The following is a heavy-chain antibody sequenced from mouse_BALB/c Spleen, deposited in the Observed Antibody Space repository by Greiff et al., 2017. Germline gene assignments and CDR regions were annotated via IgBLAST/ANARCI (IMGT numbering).Heavy chain of an antibody. CDR1: GYTFTSYW. CDR2: INPSNGRT. Sequence: QVQLQQSGAELVKPGASVKLSCKASGYTFTSYWMHWVKQRPGQGLEWIGEINPSNGRTNYNEKFKSKATLTVDKSSSTAYMQLSSLTSEDSAVYFCGGYGIYFAYWGQGALVTVSA. V-gene: IGHV1S81*02. CDR3: GGYGIYFAY. D-gene: IGHD2-10*02. J-gene: IGHJ3*01.